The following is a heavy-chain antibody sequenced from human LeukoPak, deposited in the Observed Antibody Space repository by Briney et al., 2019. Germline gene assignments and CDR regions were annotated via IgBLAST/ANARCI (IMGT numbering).Heavy chain of an antibody. Sequence: PGGSLRLSCAASGFTFSSYSMNWVRQAPGKGLEWVSYISSSSSTIYYADSVKGRFTISRDNAKNSLYLQMNSLRAEDTAVYYCARELPGTGFDYWGQGTLVTVSS. D-gene: IGHD3/OR15-3a*01. CDR3: ARELPGTGFDY. V-gene: IGHV3-48*04. CDR2: ISSSSSTI. J-gene: IGHJ4*02. CDR1: GFTFSSYS.